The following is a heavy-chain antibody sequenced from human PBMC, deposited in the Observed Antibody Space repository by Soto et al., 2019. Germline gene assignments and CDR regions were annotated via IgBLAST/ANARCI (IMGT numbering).Heavy chain of an antibody. CDR1: GGSISSYY. V-gene: IGHV4-59*01. Sequence: QVQLQESGPGLVKPSETLSLTCTVSGGSISSYYWSWLRQPPGKGLEWIGYIYYSASTNYNPSLKRRVTLSINTSKNQFSLKLSSVTAADTGVYYCVRGCSGGSCYSRYYYGMDVWGQGTKVSVSS. J-gene: IGHJ6*02. CDR2: IYYSAST. D-gene: IGHD2-15*01. CDR3: VRGCSGGSCYSRYYYGMDV.